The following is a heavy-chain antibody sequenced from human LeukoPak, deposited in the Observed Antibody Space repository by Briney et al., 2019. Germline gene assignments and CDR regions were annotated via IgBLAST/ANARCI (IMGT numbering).Heavy chain of an antibody. CDR1: GGSISSYY. CDR3: ARWSYDSSGYPSRRYFDY. V-gene: IGHV4-59*01. J-gene: IGHJ4*02. CDR2: IYYSGST. D-gene: IGHD3-22*01. Sequence: SETLSLTCTVSGGSISSYYWSWIRQPPGKGLEWIGYIYYSGSTNYNPSLKSRVTISVDTSKNQFSLKLSSVTAADTAVYYCARWSYDSSGYPSRRYFDYWGQGTLVTVSS.